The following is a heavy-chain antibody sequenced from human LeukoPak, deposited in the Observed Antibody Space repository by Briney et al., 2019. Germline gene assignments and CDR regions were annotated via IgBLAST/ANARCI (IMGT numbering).Heavy chain of an antibody. CDR2: IYYSGST. V-gene: IGHV4-59*08. J-gene: IGHJ4*02. CDR1: GGSISSYY. Sequence: SETLSLTCTVSGGSISSYYWSWIRQPPGKGLEWIGYIYYSGSTNYNPSLKSRVIISVDTSKNQFSLKLSSVTAADTAVYYCARSPRAVFRFFDYWGQGTLVTVSS. D-gene: IGHD3-10*01. CDR3: ARSPRAVFRFFDY.